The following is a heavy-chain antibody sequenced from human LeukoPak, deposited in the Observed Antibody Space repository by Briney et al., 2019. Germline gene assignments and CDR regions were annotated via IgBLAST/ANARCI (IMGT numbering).Heavy chain of an antibody. CDR3: ARVGYDILTGYFPGPFDY. J-gene: IGHJ4*02. CDR2: IIPTFGTA. Sequence: GASVKVSCKASGGTFSSYAISWVRQAPGQGLEWMGGIIPTFGTANYAQKFQGRVTITADKSTSTAYMELSSLRSEDTAVYYCARVGYDILTGYFPGPFDYWGQGTLVTVSS. CDR1: GGTFSSYA. D-gene: IGHD3-9*01. V-gene: IGHV1-69*06.